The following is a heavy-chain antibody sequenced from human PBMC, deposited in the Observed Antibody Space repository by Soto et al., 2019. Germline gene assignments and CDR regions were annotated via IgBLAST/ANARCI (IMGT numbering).Heavy chain of an antibody. D-gene: IGHD4-17*01. V-gene: IGHV1-69*04. CDR2: IIPMLGVA. CDR3: ARVAEMGTVTKGYYYYMDV. CDR1: GDTFSNHT. Sequence: QVQLVQSGAEVKKPGSSVKVSCKASGDTFSNHTISWVRQAPGQGLEWMGRIIPMLGVANYAQKVQDRVTITADKSTSTAYIELSSLRSADTAVYYCARVAEMGTVTKGYYYYMDVWGKGTTVTVSS. J-gene: IGHJ6*03.